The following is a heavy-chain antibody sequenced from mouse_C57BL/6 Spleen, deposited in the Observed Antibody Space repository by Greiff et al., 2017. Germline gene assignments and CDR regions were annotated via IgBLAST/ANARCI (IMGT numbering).Heavy chain of an antibody. V-gene: IGHV3-5*01. Sequence: EVQLQQSGPGLVKPSQTVFLTCTVTGISITTGNYRWSWLRQFPGNKLEWIGFIYYSGTITYNPSPTTPTTITRDTPKNQFFLEMNSLTAEDTATYYCARVLLLDYAMDYWGQGTSVTVSS. CDR3: ARVLLLDYAMDY. CDR2: IYYSGTI. J-gene: IGHJ4*01. CDR1: GISITTGNYR. D-gene: IGHD1-1*01.